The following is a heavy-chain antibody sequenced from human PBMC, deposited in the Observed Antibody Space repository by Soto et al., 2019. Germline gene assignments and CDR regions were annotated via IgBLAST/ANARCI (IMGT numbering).Heavy chain of an antibody. CDR1: GGSFSGYY. J-gene: IGHJ4*02. Sequence: ETLSLTCAVYGGSFSGYYWSWIRQPPGKGLEWIGEINQSGSTNYNPSLKSRVTISVDTSKSQFSLKLSSVTAADTAVYYCARVSLTTLIDYWGQRTLVTVSS. V-gene: IGHV4-34*01. D-gene: IGHD3-9*01. CDR3: ARVSLTTLIDY. CDR2: INQSGST.